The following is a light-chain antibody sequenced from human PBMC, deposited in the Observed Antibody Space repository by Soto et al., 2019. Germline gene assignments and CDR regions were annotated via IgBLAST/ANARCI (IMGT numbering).Light chain of an antibody. V-gene: IGKV3-20*01. CDR3: QQYGSSPLYT. Sequence: EIVLTQSPGTLSLSPGERATLSCRASQSVSSSYLAWYQQKPGQAPRLLIYGASSRATGIPDRFSGSGSGTDFTLTISRLEPEDLAGYYCQQYGSSPLYTFGQGTKLEIK. CDR1: QSVSSSY. CDR2: GAS. J-gene: IGKJ2*01.